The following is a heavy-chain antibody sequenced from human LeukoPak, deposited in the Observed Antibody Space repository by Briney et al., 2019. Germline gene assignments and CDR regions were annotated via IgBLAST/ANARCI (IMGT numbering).Heavy chain of an antibody. CDR2: ISWNSGSI. CDR3: AKDISFEYDYFLVDY. CDR1: GFTFDDYA. V-gene: IGHV3-9*01. Sequence: GGSLRLSCAASGFTFDDYAMHWVRQAPGKGLEWVSGISWNSGSIGYADSVKGRFTISRDNAKNSLYLQMNSLRAEDTALYYCAKDISFEYDYFLVDYWGQGTLVTVSS. D-gene: IGHD2/OR15-2a*01. J-gene: IGHJ4*02.